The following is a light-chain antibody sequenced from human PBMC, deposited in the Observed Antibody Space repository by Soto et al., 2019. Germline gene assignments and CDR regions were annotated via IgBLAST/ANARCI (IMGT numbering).Light chain of an antibody. V-gene: IGKV3-20*01. Sequence: LLTQSPGTLSVSPGDRATLSCSASERVSDNYFVWYQQKPCQAPRLLLYRSSTRAAGVPERFSGSVSGTDFPLNISRLEPEDFAVYYCQQFDKSPWTFGQGDTVEI. CDR3: QQFDKSPWT. CDR1: ERVSDNY. CDR2: RSS. J-gene: IGKJ1*01.